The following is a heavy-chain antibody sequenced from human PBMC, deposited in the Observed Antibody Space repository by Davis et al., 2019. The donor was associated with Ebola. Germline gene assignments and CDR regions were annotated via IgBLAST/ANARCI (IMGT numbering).Heavy chain of an antibody. CDR1: GFTPSRYD. CDR2: IGTAGDT. J-gene: IGHJ6*01. Sequence: PGGSLRLSCAASGFTPSRYDMHWVRQATGKGLEWVSSIGTAGDTYYPGSVKGRFTISRENAKNSLYLQMNSLHQGPIGLPPGTLLQEHLWG. V-gene: IGHV3-13*01. CDR3: TLLQEHL.